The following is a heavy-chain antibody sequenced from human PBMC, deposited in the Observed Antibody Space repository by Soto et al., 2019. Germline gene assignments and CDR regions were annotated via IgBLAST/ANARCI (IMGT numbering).Heavy chain of an antibody. D-gene: IGHD3-3*01. CDR2: IYPGDSDT. J-gene: IGHJ6*03. Sequence: GESLKISCKGSGYSFTSYWIGWVRQMPGKGLEWMGIIYPGDSDTRYSPSFQGQVTISADKSISTAYLQWSSLKASDTAMYYCARQEVITIFGVVNYYYYYMDVWGKGTTVTVS. V-gene: IGHV5-51*01. CDR3: ARQEVITIFGVVNYYYYYMDV. CDR1: GYSFTSYW.